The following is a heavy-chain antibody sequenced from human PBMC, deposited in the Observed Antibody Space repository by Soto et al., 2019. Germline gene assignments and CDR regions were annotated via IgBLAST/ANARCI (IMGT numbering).Heavy chain of an antibody. CDR3: AREHRCGPNYYGMDV. CDR1: GFTCSDHY. Sequence: GGSLRLSCAASGFTCSDHYIDWVRQAPGKGLEWVGRTRNKDNSYTTEYAASVKGRFTISRDESKNSVSLQMNSLKTEDTAVYYCAREHRCGPNYYGMDVWGQGTTVTVSS. D-gene: IGHD2-21*01. J-gene: IGHJ6*02. CDR2: TRNKDNSYTT. V-gene: IGHV3-72*01.